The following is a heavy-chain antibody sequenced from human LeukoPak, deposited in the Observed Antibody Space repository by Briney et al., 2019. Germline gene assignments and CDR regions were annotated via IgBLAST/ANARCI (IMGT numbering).Heavy chain of an antibody. Sequence: GGSLRLSCAASGFTFSSYGMHWVRQAPGKGLEWVAFIRYDGSNKYYADSVKGRFTISRDNSKNTLYLQMNSLRAEDTAVYYCAKPRYSGSYYDFDYWGQGTLVTVSS. CDR3: AKPRYSGSYYDFDY. CDR1: GFTFSSYG. J-gene: IGHJ4*02. D-gene: IGHD1-26*01. CDR2: IRYDGSNK. V-gene: IGHV3-30*02.